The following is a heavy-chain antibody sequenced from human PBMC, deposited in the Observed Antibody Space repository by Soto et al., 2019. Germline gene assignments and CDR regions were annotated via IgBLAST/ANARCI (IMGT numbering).Heavy chain of an antibody. CDR3: XXXXXXXXXXY. J-gene: IGHJ4*02. CDR1: GYTFSSYG. V-gene: IGHV1-18*01. Sequence: QVQLVQSGAEVKKPGASVKVSCKASGYTFSSYGINWVRQAPGQGLEWMGWISAYNGNTNYAQKLQGRVTMTTDTXTXXXXXXXXXXXXXXTXXXXXXXXXXXXXXXYXGQGTLVTVSS. CDR2: ISAYNGNT.